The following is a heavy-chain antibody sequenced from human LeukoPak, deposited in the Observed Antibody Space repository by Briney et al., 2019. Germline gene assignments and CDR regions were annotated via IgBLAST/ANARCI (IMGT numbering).Heavy chain of an antibody. CDR3: ATGFVGFGEPHDY. J-gene: IGHJ4*02. Sequence: APVKVSCKVSGYTLTELSMHWVRQAPGKGLERMVGFDPEDGETIYAQKFQGRVTMTEDTSTDTAYTELSSLRSEDTAVYYCATGFVGFGEPHDYWGQGTLVTVSS. D-gene: IGHD3-10*01. CDR2: FDPEDGET. V-gene: IGHV1-24*01. CDR1: GYTLTELS.